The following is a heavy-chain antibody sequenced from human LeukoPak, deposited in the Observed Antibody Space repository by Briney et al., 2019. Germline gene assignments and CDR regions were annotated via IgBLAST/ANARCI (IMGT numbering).Heavy chain of an antibody. V-gene: IGHV3-48*03. CDR3: ARRAIAEGFDY. Sequence: GGSLRLSCAVSGFTFSSYEMNWVRQAPGKGLEWVSYISSSGRTIYYADTVKGRLTISRDSARNSLDLRMNSLRVEDTAVYYCARRAIAEGFDYWGQGTLVTVSS. CDR2: ISSSGRTI. J-gene: IGHJ4*02. D-gene: IGHD6-13*01. CDR1: GFTFSSYE.